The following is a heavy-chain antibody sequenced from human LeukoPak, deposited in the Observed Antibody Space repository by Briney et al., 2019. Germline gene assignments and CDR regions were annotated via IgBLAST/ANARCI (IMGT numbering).Heavy chain of an antibody. CDR3: ARDQSVRLLQTSSTYFKHVFAI. J-gene: IGHJ3*02. CDR1: GYTFTNYG. V-gene: IGHV1-18*01. D-gene: IGHD6-13*01. Sequence: GASVKVSCMASGYTFTNYGISWVRQAPGLGLEWMGWISAYNGNTNYAQKVQGRVTMTTDTSTSTAYMELRSLRFDDTAVYYCARDQSVRLLQTSSTYFKHVFAIWGQGSMVTVSS. CDR2: ISAYNGNT.